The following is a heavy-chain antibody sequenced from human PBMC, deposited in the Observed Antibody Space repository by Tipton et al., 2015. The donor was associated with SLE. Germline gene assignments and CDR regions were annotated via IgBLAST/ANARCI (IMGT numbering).Heavy chain of an antibody. Sequence: TLSLTCTVSGGSISSYYWTWIRQPPGKGLEWVGDIDHSGSTNYKPSLKSRLTISVDTSKNQFSLKLSSVTAADTAIYYCARGGIYHDDSGNFDYWGQGTLVTASS. CDR3: ARGGIYHDDSGNFDY. V-gene: IGHV4-59*01. J-gene: IGHJ4*02. D-gene: IGHD3-22*01. CDR1: GGSISSYY. CDR2: IDHSGST.